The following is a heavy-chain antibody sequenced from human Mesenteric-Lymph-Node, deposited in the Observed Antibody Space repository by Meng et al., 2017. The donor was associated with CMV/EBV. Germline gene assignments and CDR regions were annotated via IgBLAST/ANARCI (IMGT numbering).Heavy chain of an antibody. CDR2: IKSKTDGGTT. CDR3: TTPLMVRGVRMDV. D-gene: IGHD3-10*01. Sequence: GESLKISCAASGFTFSNAWMSWVRQAPGKGLEWVGRIKSKTDGGTTDYAAPVKGRFTISRDDSKNTLYLQMNSLKTEDTAVYYCTTPLMVRGVRMDVWGQGTQVTVSS. V-gene: IGHV3-15*01. CDR1: GFTFSNAW. J-gene: IGHJ6*02.